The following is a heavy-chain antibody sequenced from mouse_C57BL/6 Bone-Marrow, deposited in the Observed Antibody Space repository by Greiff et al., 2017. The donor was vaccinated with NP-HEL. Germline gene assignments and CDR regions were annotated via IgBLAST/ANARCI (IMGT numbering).Heavy chain of an antibody. D-gene: IGHD1-1*01. V-gene: IGHV1-61*01. CDR1: GYTFTSYW. Sequence: LQQPGAELVRPGSSVKLSCKASGYTFTSYWMDWVKPRPGHGLDWIGNIYPSASETHYHQTFKDKATLPVDQSSSTAYMQLSSLTSEDSAVYYCARSGTTVVGDDWGKGTTLTVAS. CDR2: IYPSASET. J-gene: IGHJ2*01. CDR3: ARSGTTVVGDD.